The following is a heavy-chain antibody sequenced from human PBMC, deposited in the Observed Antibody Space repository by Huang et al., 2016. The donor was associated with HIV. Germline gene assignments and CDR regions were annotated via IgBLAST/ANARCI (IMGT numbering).Heavy chain of an antibody. Sequence: QIHLVQSGPEVKQPGASVKVSCKASGYKFHIYEITWVRQTHGQGLEGMGWISGDNVSTRFAQKFQDRLTMTTDVSTSTAYLELRSLRLDDTAVYYCARTKGEFDFWGQGALVTVSS. V-gene: IGHV1-18*04. CDR3: ARTKGEFDF. D-gene: IGHD3-16*01. CDR2: ISGDNVST. J-gene: IGHJ4*02. CDR1: GYKFHIYE.